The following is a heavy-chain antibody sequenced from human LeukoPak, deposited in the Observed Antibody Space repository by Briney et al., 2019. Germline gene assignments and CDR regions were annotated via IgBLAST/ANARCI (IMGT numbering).Heavy chain of an antibody. V-gene: IGHV4-59*12. CDR1: GGSISSYY. D-gene: IGHD6-6*01. J-gene: IGHJ6*03. CDR2: IYYSGST. CDR3: ARDPGVGIAARPVHYYYMDV. Sequence: PSETLSLTCTVSGGSISSYYWSWIRQPPGKGLEWIGYIYYSGSTNYNPSLKSRVTMSVDTSKNQFSLKLSSVTAADTAVYYCARDPGVGIAARPVHYYYMDVWGKGTTVTVSS.